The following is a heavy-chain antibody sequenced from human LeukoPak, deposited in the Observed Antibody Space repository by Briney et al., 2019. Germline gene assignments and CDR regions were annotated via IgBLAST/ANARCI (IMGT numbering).Heavy chain of an antibody. Sequence: GGSLRLSCAASGFTFDDYGMSWVRQAPGKGLEWVSGINWNGGSTGYADSVKGRFTISRDNAKNSLYLQMKSLRAEDTALYYCARDGGYYYDSSGYSVFDYWGQGTLVTVSS. CDR1: GFTFDDYG. CDR3: ARDGGYYYDSSGYSVFDY. D-gene: IGHD3-22*01. J-gene: IGHJ4*02. V-gene: IGHV3-20*04. CDR2: INWNGGST.